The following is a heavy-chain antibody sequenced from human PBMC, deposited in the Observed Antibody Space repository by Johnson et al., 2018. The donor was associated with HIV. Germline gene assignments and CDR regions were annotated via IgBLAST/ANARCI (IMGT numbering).Heavy chain of an antibody. Sequence: EVQLVESGGGVVQPGRSLRLSCAASGFTFNSNYMSWVRQAPGKGLEWVSVIYSGGSTYYADSVKGRFTISRDNSKNTLYLQMNSLRAEDTAVYYCAKQLAGHDAFDIWGQGTMVTVSS. CDR2: IYSGGST. CDR1: GFTFNSNY. J-gene: IGHJ3*02. CDR3: AKQLAGHDAFDI. D-gene: IGHD6-6*01. V-gene: IGHV3-66*02.